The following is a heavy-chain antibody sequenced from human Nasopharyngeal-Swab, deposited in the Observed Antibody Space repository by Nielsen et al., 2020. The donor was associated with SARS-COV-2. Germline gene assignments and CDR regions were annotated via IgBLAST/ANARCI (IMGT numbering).Heavy chain of an antibody. CDR3: ARVNPVSGSYYDAIDI. D-gene: IGHD3-10*01. CDR2: IRSRVNSYAT. CDR1: GFSFSVSS. Sequence: GSLRLSCAASGFSFSVSSMNWVRQASGKGLEWVGRIRSRVNSYATEYGVSVKGRFTISRDDSKNTAYLQMNSLKTEDTALYYCARVNPVSGSYYDAIDIWGQGTMVTVSS. V-gene: IGHV3-73*01. J-gene: IGHJ3*02.